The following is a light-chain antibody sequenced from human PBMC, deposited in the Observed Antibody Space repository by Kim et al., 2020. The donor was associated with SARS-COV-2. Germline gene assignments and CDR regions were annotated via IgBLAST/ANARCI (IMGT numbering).Light chain of an antibody. Sequence: AAIGDRVTITCRATQDISDSLAWFQQKPGKAPKSLIRAASNLRSGVSSRFSGSGSGTDFILTINSLQPEDFATYYCRQYKTYPITFGQGTRLEIK. CDR1: QDISDS. CDR2: AAS. CDR3: RQYKTYPIT. J-gene: IGKJ5*01. V-gene: IGKV1-16*01.